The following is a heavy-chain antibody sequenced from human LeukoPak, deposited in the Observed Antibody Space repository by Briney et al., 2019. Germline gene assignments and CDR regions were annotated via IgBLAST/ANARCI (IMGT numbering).Heavy chain of an antibody. D-gene: IGHD1-1*01. CDR2: IYISGST. CDR1: GGSISSDNYY. J-gene: IGHJ4*02. CDR3: ARGNWIDFIGLDY. V-gene: IGHV4-61*02. Sequence: PSETLSLTCTLSGGSISSDNYYWSWVRQPAGKALEWIGRIYISGSTDYNPSLKSRVTMSVDTSKSQCSLQLRSVTAADTAVYYCARGNWIDFIGLDYWGQGTLVTVSS.